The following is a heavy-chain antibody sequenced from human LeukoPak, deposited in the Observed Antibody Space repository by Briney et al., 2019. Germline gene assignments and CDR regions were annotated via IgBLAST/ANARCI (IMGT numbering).Heavy chain of an antibody. V-gene: IGHV4-39*07. J-gene: IGHJ4*02. CDR2: IYYSGST. D-gene: IGHD3-16*02. CDR1: GGSISSYY. Sequence: SETLSLTCTVSGGSISSYYWGWIRQPPGKGLEWIGSIYYSGSTYYNPSLKSRVTISVDTSKNQFSLKLSSVTAADTAVYYCTLGYLGSSTFDYWGQGTLVTVSS. CDR3: TLGYLGSSTFDY.